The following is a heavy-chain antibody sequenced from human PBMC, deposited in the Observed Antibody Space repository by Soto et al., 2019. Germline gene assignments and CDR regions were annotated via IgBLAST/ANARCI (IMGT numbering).Heavy chain of an antibody. CDR3: ARWAAGVWAEGMDV. Sequence: QVQLQESGPGLMKPSQTLSLTCTVSGGSISSGGYYWSWIRQHPGKGLEWIGYIYYSGSTYYNPSLKSRVTILVDTSKNQFSQKLSSVTAADTAVYYCARWAAGVWAEGMDVWGQGTTVTVSS. CDR1: GGSISSGGYY. D-gene: IGHD3-16*01. J-gene: IGHJ6*02. CDR2: IYYSGST. V-gene: IGHV4-31*03.